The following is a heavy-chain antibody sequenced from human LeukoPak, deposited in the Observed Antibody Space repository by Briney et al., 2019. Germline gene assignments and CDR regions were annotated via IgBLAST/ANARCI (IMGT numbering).Heavy chain of an antibody. D-gene: IGHD6-13*01. J-gene: IGHJ1*01. V-gene: IGHV4-39*01. CDR2: IHYSGST. Sequence: SETLSLTCTVSGGSISSSSYYWGWIRQPPGKGLEWIGSIHYSGSTYYKPSLKSRVTMSVDTSKNQFSLKLSSVTAADTAVYYCAGQIAAAGTVYFLHWGQGTLLTVSS. CDR3: AGQIAAAGTVYFLH. CDR1: GGSISSSSYY.